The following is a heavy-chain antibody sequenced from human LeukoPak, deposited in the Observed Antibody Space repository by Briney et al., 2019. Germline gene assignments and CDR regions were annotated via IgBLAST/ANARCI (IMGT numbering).Heavy chain of an antibody. CDR2: IKQDGSEK. D-gene: IGHD6-25*01. CDR3: ARSARGFDY. V-gene: IGHV3-7*01. CDR1: GFTFSTYA. J-gene: IGHJ4*02. Sequence: GGSLRLSCAASGFTFSTYAMSWVRQAPGKGLEWVANIKQDGSEKYYVDSVKGRFTISRDNAKNSLYLQMNSLRAEDTAVYYCARSARGFDYWGQGTLVTVSS.